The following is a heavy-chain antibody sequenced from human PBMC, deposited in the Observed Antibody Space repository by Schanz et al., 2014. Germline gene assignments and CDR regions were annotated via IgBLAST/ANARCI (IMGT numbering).Heavy chain of an antibody. J-gene: IGHJ6*02. Sequence: QVQLVESGGGVVQFGRSLRLSCVASGFTFSSYGMHWVRQAPGKGLEWVAAMSYDGSIKYYGDSVEGRFTISRDNSKNTLYLQMNSLRAEDTAVYYCAREEGWGIAAAGPKHYYYGMDVWGQGTTVTVSS. V-gene: IGHV3-33*01. CDR1: GFTFSSYG. CDR3: AREEGWGIAAAGPKHYYYGMDV. CDR2: MSYDGSIK. D-gene: IGHD6-13*01.